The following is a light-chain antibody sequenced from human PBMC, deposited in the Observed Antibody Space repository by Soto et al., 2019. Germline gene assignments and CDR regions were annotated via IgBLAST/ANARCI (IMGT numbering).Light chain of an antibody. Sequence: DIQMTQSPSSLSASVGDRVTITCRASQSISRYVNWYQQKPGKAPNLLIYVASSLQSEVPSRFSGSGSGTDFTLTITSLQPEDFATYYCQQSYGTPITFGQGTRLEIK. J-gene: IGKJ5*01. CDR2: VAS. CDR1: QSISRY. V-gene: IGKV1-39*01. CDR3: QQSYGTPIT.